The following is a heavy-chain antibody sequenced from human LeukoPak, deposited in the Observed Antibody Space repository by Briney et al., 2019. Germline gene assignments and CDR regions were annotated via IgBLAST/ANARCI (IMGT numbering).Heavy chain of an antibody. J-gene: IGHJ6*02. CDR3: ATAAMVSPRSLYYYYGMDV. CDR2: FDPEDGET. CDR1: GYTLTELS. Sequence: ASVKVSCKVSGYTLTELSMHWVRQAPGKGLGWMGGFDPEDGETIYAQKFQGRVTMTEDTSTDTAYMELSSLRSEDTAVYYCATAAMVSPRSLYYYYGMDVWGQGTTVTVSS. V-gene: IGHV1-24*01. D-gene: IGHD5-18*01.